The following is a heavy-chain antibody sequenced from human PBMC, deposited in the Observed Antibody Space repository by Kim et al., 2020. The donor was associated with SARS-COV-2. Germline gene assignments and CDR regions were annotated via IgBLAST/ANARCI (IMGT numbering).Heavy chain of an antibody. Sequence: SETLSLTCTVSGGSISSSSYYWGWIRQPPGKGLEWIGSIYYSGSTYYNPSLKSRVTISVDTSKNQFSLKLSSVTAADTAVYYCARDLRHSLLRYFDWSPAPPLVDYWGQGTLVTVSS. D-gene: IGHD3-9*01. J-gene: IGHJ4*02. CDR2: IYYSGST. V-gene: IGHV4-39*07. CDR1: GGSISSSSYY. CDR3: ARDLRHSLLRYFDWSPAPPLVDY.